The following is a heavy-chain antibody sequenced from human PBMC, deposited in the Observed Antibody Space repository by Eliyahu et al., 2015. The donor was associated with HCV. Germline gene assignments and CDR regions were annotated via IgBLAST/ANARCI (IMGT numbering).Heavy chain of an antibody. CDR2: IYYTGST. V-gene: IGHV4-31*11. CDR1: GGSVRNVGYY. Sequence: QVQLQESGPGLVSPSQTLSLTCAVXGGSVRNVGYYWSWIRQHPGKGLEWIGYIYYTGSTYYNPSLKSRLTISVDTSKHQFSLKLTSITAADTGVYYCAVVTATQYYFDYWGQGTLVTVSS. J-gene: IGHJ4*02. D-gene: IGHD2-21*02. CDR3: AVVTATQYYFDY.